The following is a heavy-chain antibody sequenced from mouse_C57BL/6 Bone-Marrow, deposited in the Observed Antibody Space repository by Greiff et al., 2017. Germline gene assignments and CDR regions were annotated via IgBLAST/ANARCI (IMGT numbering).Heavy chain of an antibody. V-gene: IGHV6-3*01. CDR2: ISLKSDNYAT. CDR1: GFTFSNYW. D-gene: IGHD2-4*01. Sequence: EVQLVESGGGLVQPGGSMKLSCVASGFTFSNYWMNWVRQSPEKGLEWVAQISLKSDNYATHYAESVKGRFTISRADSNSSVYLQMNNLRAEDTGIYYGTGDYYEYDESRYVDVWGTGTTVTVSS. CDR3: TGDYYEYDESRYVDV. J-gene: IGHJ1*03.